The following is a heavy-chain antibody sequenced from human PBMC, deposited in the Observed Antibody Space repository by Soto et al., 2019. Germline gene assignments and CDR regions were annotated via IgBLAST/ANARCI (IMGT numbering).Heavy chain of an antibody. J-gene: IGHJ4*02. Sequence: EVQLVESGGGLVKPGGSLSLSCAASGFTFGSYSMNWVRRAPGKGLEWVSSISSSSSYIYYADSVKGRFTISRDNAKNSLYLQMNSLRAEDTAVYYCARDQPGYSYGYGLGYWGQGTLVTVSS. CDR2: ISSSSSYI. V-gene: IGHV3-21*01. D-gene: IGHD5-18*01. CDR3: ARDQPGYSYGYGLGY. CDR1: GFTFGSYS.